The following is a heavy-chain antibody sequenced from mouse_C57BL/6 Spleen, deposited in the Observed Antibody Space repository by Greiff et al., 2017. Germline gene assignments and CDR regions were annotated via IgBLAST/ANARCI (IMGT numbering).Heavy chain of an antibody. J-gene: IGHJ2*01. V-gene: IGHV5-17*01. CDR3: ARVGRREYYFDY. CDR1: GFTFSDYG. D-gene: IGHD4-1*01. Sequence: EVKLMESGGGLVKPGGSLKLSCAASGFTFSDYGMHWVRQAPEKGLEWVAYISSGSSTIYYADTVKGRFTISRDNAKNTLFLQMTSLRSEDTAMYYCARVGRREYYFDYGGQGTTLTVSS. CDR2: ISSGSSTI.